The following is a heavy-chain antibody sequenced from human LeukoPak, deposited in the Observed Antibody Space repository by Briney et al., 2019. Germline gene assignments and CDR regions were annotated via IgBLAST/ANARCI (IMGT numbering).Heavy chain of an antibody. V-gene: IGHV3-72*01. Sequence: GGSLRLSCAASGLTFSDHNMDWVRQGPGKGLEWVGRTKNKVNSYTTEYAASVKGRFTISRDDSEKSVYLQMNSLKTEDTAVYYCASSIAARLGIYYMDVWGKGTTVTVSS. D-gene: IGHD6-6*01. CDR2: TKNKVNSYTT. J-gene: IGHJ6*03. CDR1: GLTFSDHN. CDR3: ASSIAARLGIYYMDV.